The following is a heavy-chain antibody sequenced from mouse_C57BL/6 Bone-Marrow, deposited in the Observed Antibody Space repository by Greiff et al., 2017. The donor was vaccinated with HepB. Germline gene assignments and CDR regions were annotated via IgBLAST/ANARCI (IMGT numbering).Heavy chain of an antibody. J-gene: IGHJ2*01. Sequence: VQLQQSGPELVRPGVSVKISCKGSGYTFTDYAMHWVKQSHGKSLEWIGVISPYYGDASYNQKFKDKATMTVDKSSSTAYMELARLTSEDSAVYYCARYHYYGSSAYVDYWGQGTTLTVSA. CDR1: GYTFTDYA. D-gene: IGHD1-1*01. V-gene: IGHV1-67*01. CDR2: ISPYYGDA. CDR3: ARYHYYGSSAYVDY.